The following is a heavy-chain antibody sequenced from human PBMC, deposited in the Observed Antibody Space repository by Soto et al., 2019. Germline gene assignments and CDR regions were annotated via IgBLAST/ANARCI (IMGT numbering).Heavy chain of an antibody. CDR3: ARNKLWLLSSSAFDI. D-gene: IGHD5-18*01. CDR2: INPSGGST. V-gene: IGHV1-46*03. Sequence: GASVKVSCKASGYTFTSYYMHWVRQAPGQGLEWMGIINPSGGSTSYAQKFQGRVTMTRDTSTSTVYMELSSLRSEDTAVYYCARNKLWLLSSSAFDIWGQGTMVTVSS. J-gene: IGHJ3*02. CDR1: GYTFTSYY.